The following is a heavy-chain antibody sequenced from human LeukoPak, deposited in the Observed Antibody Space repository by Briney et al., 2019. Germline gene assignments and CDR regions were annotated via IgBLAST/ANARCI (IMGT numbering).Heavy chain of an antibody. CDR1: GFTFSSYW. CDR2: INTDGTNT. D-gene: IGHD1-26*01. J-gene: IGHJ4*02. CDR3: ARGYSGTYRVDY. Sequence: GGSLRLSCAASGFTFSSYWMHWVRQVPGKGLVWVSRINTDGTNTTYTDSVKGRFTMSRDNAKSRLYLQMNSLRAEDTAVYYCARGYSGTYRVDYWGQGTLVTVSS. V-gene: IGHV3-74*01.